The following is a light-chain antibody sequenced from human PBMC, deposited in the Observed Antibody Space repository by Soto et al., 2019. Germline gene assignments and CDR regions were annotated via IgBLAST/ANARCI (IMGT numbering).Light chain of an antibody. J-gene: IGLJ2*01. CDR3: SSYTSSSTLVV. V-gene: IGLV2-14*01. CDR1: SSDVGGYNY. CDR2: EVS. Sequence: QSALTQPASVSGSPGQSITISCTGTSSDVGGYNYVSWYQQHPGKAPKLMIYEVSNRHSGVSNRFSGSKSCNTASLNISGLQAEDEADYYCSSYTSSSTLVVFAGGTKLT.